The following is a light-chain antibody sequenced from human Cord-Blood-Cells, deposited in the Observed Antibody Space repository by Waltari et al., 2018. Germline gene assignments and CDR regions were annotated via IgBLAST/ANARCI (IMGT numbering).Light chain of an antibody. Sequence: DIVMTQSPDSLAVSLGERATIHCKSSQSVLYSSNNKNYLAWYQQKPGQPPKLLVYWASTRESGVPDRFSGSGSGTDFTFTISSLQAEDVAVYYCQQYYSTPFTFSPGTKVDIK. V-gene: IGKV4-1*01. CDR1: QSVLYSSNNKNY. CDR3: QQYYSTPFT. CDR2: WAS. J-gene: IGKJ3*01.